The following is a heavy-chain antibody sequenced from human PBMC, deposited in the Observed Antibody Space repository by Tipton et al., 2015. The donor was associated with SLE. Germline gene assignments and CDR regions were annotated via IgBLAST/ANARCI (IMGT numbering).Heavy chain of an antibody. Sequence: SLRLSCAASGFTVSSNYMSWVRQAPGKGLEWVSVIYSGGDTYYADSVKGRFIISRDNSKNTLYLHMNTLRADDTAVYYCAKGGGAFDFWGQGTMVTVSS. V-gene: IGHV3-53*01. CDR2: IYSGGDT. J-gene: IGHJ3*01. D-gene: IGHD2-15*01. CDR3: AKGGGAFDF. CDR1: GFTVSSNY.